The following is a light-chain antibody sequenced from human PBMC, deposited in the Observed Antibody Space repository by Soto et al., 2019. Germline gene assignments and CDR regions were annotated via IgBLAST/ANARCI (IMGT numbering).Light chain of an antibody. V-gene: IGKV1-5*03. CDR2: KAS. CDR3: QHYNSYSEA. J-gene: IGKJ1*01. Sequence: DIQMTQSPSSLSASVGDRVTVTCRTSHKINNYLNWYQQKPGKAPKLLIYKASTLKSGVPSRFSGSGSGTEFTLTISSLQPDDFAAYYCQHYNSYSEAFGQGTKVDIK. CDR1: HKINNY.